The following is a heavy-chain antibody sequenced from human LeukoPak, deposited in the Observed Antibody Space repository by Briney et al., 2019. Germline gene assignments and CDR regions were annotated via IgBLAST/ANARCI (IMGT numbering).Heavy chain of an antibody. J-gene: IGHJ6*02. CDR2: FDPEDGET. CDR3: ATDQFKYYYYGMDV. V-gene: IGHV1-24*01. CDR1: GYTLTELS. Sequence: ASVKVSCKVSGYTLTELSMHWVRQAPGKGLEWMGGFDPEDGETIYAQKFQGRVTMTEDTSTDTAYMELSSLRSEDTAVYYCATDQFKYYYYGMDVWGQGTTVTVSS.